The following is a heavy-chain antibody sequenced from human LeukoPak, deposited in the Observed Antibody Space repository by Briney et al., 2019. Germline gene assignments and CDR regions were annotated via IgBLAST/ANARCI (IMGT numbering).Heavy chain of an antibody. V-gene: IGHV5-51*01. D-gene: IGHD1-26*01. Sequence: GESLKISCQGSESSFATYWIAWLRQMPGKGLEGMGIIYPSDSDTRYSPSFQGQVTISADKSISTAYLQWSSLKASDTAMYYCARPLQGIVGATGFDYWGQGTLVTVSS. J-gene: IGHJ4*02. CDR1: ESSFATYW. CDR3: ARPLQGIVGATGFDY. CDR2: IYPSDSDT.